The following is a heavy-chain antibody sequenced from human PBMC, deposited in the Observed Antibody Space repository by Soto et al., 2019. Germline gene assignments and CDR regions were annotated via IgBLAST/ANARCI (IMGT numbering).Heavy chain of an antibody. Sequence: SEILSLTCTVSGGSISSYYWSWIRQPPGKGLEWIGYIYYSGSTNYNPSLKSRVTISVDTSKNQFSLKLSSVTAADTAVYYCARESIAAAGTSARYGMDVWGQGTTVTVSS. V-gene: IGHV4-59*01. J-gene: IGHJ6*02. D-gene: IGHD6-13*01. CDR1: GGSISSYY. CDR3: ARESIAAAGTSARYGMDV. CDR2: IYYSGST.